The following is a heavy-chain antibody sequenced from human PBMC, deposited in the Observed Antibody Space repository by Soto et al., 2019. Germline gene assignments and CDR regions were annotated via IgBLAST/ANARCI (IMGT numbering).Heavy chain of an antibody. J-gene: IGHJ5*02. D-gene: IGHD3-10*01. CDR3: AKDAIWFGELFPSRGWFDP. CDR2: ISYDGSNK. Sequence: QVQLVESGGGVVQPGRSLRLSCAASGFTFSSYGMHWVRQAPGKGLERVAVISYDGSNKYYADSVKGRFTISRDNSKNTLYLQMNSLRDEDTAVYYCAKDAIWFGELFPSRGWFDPWGQGTLVTVSS. CDR1: GFTFSSYG. V-gene: IGHV3-30*18.